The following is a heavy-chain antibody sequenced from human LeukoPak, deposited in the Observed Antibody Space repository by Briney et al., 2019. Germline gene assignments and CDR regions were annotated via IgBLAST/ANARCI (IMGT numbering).Heavy chain of an antibody. V-gene: IGHV4-34*01. Sequence: GSLRLSCAASGFTFSSYSMNWVRQAPGKGLEWIGEINHSGSTNYSPSLKSRVTISVDTSKNQFSLKLSSVTAADTAVYYCARGLRQQLSDYWGQGTLVTVSS. J-gene: IGHJ4*02. CDR2: INHSGST. CDR3: ARGLRQQLSDY. D-gene: IGHD6-13*01. CDR1: GFTFSSYS.